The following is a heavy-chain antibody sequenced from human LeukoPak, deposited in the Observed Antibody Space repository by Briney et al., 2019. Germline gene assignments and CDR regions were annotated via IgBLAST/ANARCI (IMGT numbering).Heavy chain of an antibody. CDR3: AKIRDAAGTDY. Sequence: GGSLRLSCAASGFTFSNYGMEWVRQAPGKGLEWVSNIGGSGRETYYADSVKGRFTISRDNSQNTLYLQMNSLRADDTAVYYCAKIRDAAGTDYWGQGTLITVSS. V-gene: IGHV3-23*01. CDR2: IGGSGRET. J-gene: IGHJ4*02. CDR1: GFTFSNYG. D-gene: IGHD6-13*01.